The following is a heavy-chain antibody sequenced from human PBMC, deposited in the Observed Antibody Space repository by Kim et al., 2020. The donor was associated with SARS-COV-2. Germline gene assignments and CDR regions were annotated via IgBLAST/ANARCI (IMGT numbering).Heavy chain of an antibody. D-gene: IGHD6-13*01. J-gene: IGHJ4*02. CDR3: ARDTERSSWPTYYFDY. Sequence: QKFQGRVTMTRDTSTSPVYMELSSLRSEDTAVYYCARDTERSSWPTYYFDYWGQGTLVTVSS. V-gene: IGHV1-46*01.